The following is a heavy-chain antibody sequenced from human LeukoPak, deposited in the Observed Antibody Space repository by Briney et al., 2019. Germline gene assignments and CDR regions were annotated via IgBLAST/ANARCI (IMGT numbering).Heavy chain of an antibody. CDR3: ARRVAAALDY. CDR1: GFTFSSYG. J-gene: IGHJ4*02. Sequence: GGSLRLSCAASGFTFSSYGMHWVRQAPGKGLEWVSVIYSGGSTYYADSVKGRFTISRDNSKNTLYLQMNSLRAEDTAVYYCARRVAAALDYWGQGTLVTVSS. CDR2: IYSGGST. V-gene: IGHV3-53*01. D-gene: IGHD6-13*01.